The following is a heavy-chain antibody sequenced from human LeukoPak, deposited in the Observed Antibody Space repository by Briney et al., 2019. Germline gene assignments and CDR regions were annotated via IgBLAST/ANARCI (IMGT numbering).Heavy chain of an antibody. Sequence: PGGSLRLSCAASGFTFSMCSMSWVRQAPGRGLEWISYISNNGRTTYYADSVKGRFTISRDNAKNSLYLQMNSLRAEDTAVYYCARVGSTTGYWGQGTLVTVSS. J-gene: IGHJ4*02. V-gene: IGHV3-48*01. CDR1: GFTFSMCS. CDR2: ISNNGRTT. CDR3: ARVGSTTGY. D-gene: IGHD2-8*02.